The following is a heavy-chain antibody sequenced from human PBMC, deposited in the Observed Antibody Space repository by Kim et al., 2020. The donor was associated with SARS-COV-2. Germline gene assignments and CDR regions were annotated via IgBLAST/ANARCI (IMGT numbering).Heavy chain of an antibody. D-gene: IGHD4-17*01. V-gene: IGHV1-69*13. CDR2: IIPAFGSS. Sequence: SVKVSCKASGDTLINFAISWVRQAPGQGLEWMGAIIPAFGSSDYAQRFQGRVTITADESTNTAYLELRSLTSHDTAVYYCARDGRVYGDHGVDFWGQGT. CDR1: GDTLINFA. J-gene: IGHJ4*02. CDR3: ARDGRVYGDHGVDF.